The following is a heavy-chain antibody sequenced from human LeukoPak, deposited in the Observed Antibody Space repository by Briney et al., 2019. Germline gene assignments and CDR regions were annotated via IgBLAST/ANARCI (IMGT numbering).Heavy chain of an antibody. V-gene: IGHV5-51*01. CDR2: IYPGDSDT. D-gene: IGHD1-1*01. CDR3: ARHETGPYFDY. Sequence: NHGESLKISCKGSGYSFTSYWIGWARQMPGKGLECMGIIYPGDSDTRYSPSFQGQVTISADRSISTAYLQWSSLKASDTAMYYCARHETGPYFDYWGQGTLVTVSS. J-gene: IGHJ4*02. CDR1: GYSFTSYW.